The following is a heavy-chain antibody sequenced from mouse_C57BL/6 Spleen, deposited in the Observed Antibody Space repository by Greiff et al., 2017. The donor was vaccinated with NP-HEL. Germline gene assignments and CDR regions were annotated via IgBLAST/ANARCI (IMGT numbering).Heavy chain of an antibody. CDR2: IDPSDSYT. J-gene: IGHJ3*01. Sequence: QVQLKQPGAELVKPGASVKLSCKASGYTFTSYWMQWVKQRPGQGLEWIGEIDPSDSYTNYNQKFKGKATLTVDTSSSTAYMQLSSLTSEDSAVYYCARSWDVAYWGQGTLVTVSA. CDR3: ARSWDVAY. CDR1: GYTFTSYW. D-gene: IGHD4-1*01. V-gene: IGHV1-50*01.